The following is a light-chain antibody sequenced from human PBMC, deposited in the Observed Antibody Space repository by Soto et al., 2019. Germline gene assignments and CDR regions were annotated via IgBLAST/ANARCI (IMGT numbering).Light chain of an antibody. Sequence: EIMMTQSPATVSVSPGERATLSCRASQSIRTNVAWYQQKPGQALRLLIYDASTRATGLSSRFSGSGSGTEFTRTSSSLQSEDVAIYYCQQYNDWPPLTFGGGTRLE. CDR1: QSIRTN. J-gene: IGKJ4*01. V-gene: IGKV3-15*01. CDR2: DAS. CDR3: QQYNDWPPLT.